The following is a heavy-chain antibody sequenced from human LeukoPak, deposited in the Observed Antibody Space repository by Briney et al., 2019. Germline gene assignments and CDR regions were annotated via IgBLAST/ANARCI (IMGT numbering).Heavy chain of an antibody. CDR1: SGSTSGHY. CDR3: ARQAQDGTDNYFDP. J-gene: IGHJ5*02. V-gene: IGHV4-4*09. Sequence: SETLSLTCTVSSGSTSGHYWSWIRQSPGRGLEWIGNIYTSGITKYNPSLDSRVTISIDTSKNRFSLKVTSMTAADTAIYYCARQAQDGTDNYFDPWGRGILVTVSS. D-gene: IGHD1-14*01. CDR2: IYTSGIT.